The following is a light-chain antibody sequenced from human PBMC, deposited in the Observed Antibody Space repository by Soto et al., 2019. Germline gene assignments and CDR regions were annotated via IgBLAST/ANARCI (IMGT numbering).Light chain of an antibody. CDR2: DAS. CDR1: QSVSSDS. V-gene: IGKV3-20*01. J-gene: IGKJ1*01. Sequence: EIVLTQSPGTLSLSPGERAILSCRASQSVSSDSLAWYRQKPGQAHRLLDYDASSSANGILARFSGSGSGTDFTLTISRLEPEDFAVYYCQQYGSAPRTFGQGTKVEIK. CDR3: QQYGSAPRT.